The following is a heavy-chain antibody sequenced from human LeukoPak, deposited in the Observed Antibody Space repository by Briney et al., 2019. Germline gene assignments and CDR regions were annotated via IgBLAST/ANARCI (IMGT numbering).Heavy chain of an antibody. CDR3: ARGPPPRYCSSTSCYTPLFDY. D-gene: IGHD2-2*02. Sequence: SETLSLTCTVSGGSISSYYWSWIRQPAGKGLEWIGRIYTSGSTNYNPSLKSRVTMSVDTSKNRFSLKLSSVTAADTAVYYCARGPPPRYCSSTSCYTPLFDYWGQGTLVTVSS. CDR2: IYTSGST. J-gene: IGHJ4*02. V-gene: IGHV4-4*07. CDR1: GGSISSYY.